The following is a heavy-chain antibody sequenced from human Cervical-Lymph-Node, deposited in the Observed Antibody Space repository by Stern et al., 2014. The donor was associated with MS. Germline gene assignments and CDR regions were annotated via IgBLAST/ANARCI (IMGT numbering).Heavy chain of an antibody. D-gene: IGHD4-17*01. J-gene: IGHJ4*02. CDR1: GSNFDGYV. CDR3: ARVRKRDYGASYFDF. V-gene: IGHV3-20*01. CDR2: INWKGVSA. Sequence: EVQLVESGGGVVRPGGSLRLSCAASGSNFDGYVMTWVRQAPGKGRQWVSGINWKGVSAGHADSVKGRFTISRDNAKNSLYLQMDSLRAEDTAVYHCARVRKRDYGASYFDFWGQGTLVTVSS.